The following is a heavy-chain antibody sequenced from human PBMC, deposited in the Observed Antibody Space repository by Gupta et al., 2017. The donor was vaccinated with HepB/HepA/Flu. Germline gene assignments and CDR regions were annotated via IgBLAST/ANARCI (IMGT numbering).Heavy chain of an antibody. V-gene: IGHV3-7*01. Sequence: EVQLVESGGGLVQPGGSLRLSCAAAGFTFSSYWMSWVRQAPGKGLEWVANIKQDGREKYYVDSVKGRFTISIDNAKNSLYLQMNSLRAEDTAVYDCARDIVGFDYWGQGTLVTVSS. CDR2: IKQDGREK. D-gene: IGHD2-21*01. CDR1: GFTFSSYW. CDR3: ARDIVGFDY. J-gene: IGHJ4*02.